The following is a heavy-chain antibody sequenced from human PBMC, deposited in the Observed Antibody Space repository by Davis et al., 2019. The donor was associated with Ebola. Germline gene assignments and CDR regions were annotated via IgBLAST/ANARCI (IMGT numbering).Heavy chain of an antibody. CDR3: ARLVALYDNSGYAYFDY. V-gene: IGHV4-59*01. J-gene: IGHJ4*02. CDR1: GGYISGYY. CDR2: IHYSGST. D-gene: IGHD3-22*01. Sequence: SETLSLTCTVSGGYISGYYWSWIRQPPGKGLEWIGYIHYSGSTNLNPSLKSRLTISTDTSNSQFSLKLRSVTAADTAVYYCARLVALYDNSGYAYFDYWGQGTLVTVSS.